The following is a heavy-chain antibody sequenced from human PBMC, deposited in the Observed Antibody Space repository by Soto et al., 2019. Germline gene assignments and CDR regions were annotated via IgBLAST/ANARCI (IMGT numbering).Heavy chain of an antibody. CDR3: ARGHPRSTILGVVIMGDYYMDV. J-gene: IGHJ6*03. CDR1: GYTFTSYD. V-gene: IGHV1-8*01. D-gene: IGHD3-3*01. Sequence: ASVKVSCKASGYTFTSYDINWVRQATGQGLEWMGWMNPNSGNTGYAQKFQGRVTMTRNTSISTAYMELSSLRSEDTAVYYCARGHPRSTILGVVIMGDYYMDVWGKGTTVTVSS. CDR2: MNPNSGNT.